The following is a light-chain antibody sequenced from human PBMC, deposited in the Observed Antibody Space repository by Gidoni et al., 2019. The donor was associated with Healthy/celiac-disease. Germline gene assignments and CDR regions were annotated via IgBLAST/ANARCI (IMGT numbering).Light chain of an antibody. V-gene: IGLV1-44*01. CDR2: SNN. CDR3: AAWDDSLNVV. CDR1: SSNIGSNT. J-gene: IGLJ1*01. Sequence: QSVLTQPPSASGTPGQRVTIPCSGSSSNIGSNTVIWYQQLPGTAPKLLIYSNNQRPSGVPDRFSGSKSGTSASLAISGLQSEDEADYYCAAWDDSLNVVFGTGTKVTVL.